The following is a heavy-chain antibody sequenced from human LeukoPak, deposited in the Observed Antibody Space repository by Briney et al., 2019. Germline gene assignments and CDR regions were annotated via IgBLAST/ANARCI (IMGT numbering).Heavy chain of an antibody. D-gene: IGHD5-12*01. CDR3: ARDTRSTLRLPGLYYYGMDV. CDR2: IKQDGSEK. V-gene: IGHV3-7*01. J-gene: IGHJ6*02. CDR1: GFTFSSYW. Sequence: GGSLRLSCAASGFTFSSYWMSWVRQAPGKGLEWVANIKQDGSEKYYVDSVKGRFTISRDNAKNSLYLQVNSLRAEDTAVYYCARDTRSTLRLPGLYYYGMDVWGQGTTVTVSS.